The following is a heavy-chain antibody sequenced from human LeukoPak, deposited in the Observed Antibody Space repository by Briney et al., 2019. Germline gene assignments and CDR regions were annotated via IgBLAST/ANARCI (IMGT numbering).Heavy chain of an antibody. CDR1: GGSIASGGYY. V-gene: IGHV4-31*03. Sequence: SQTLSLTCTVSGGSIASGGYYWSWLRHHPWKGLEWIGYIHYRGKTYYNPSLESRLNISVDTSKNQFSLRLESVTAADTAIYFSTRNPQYSFDRWGPGILVTVSS. CDR2: IHYRGKT. J-gene: IGHJ4*02. CDR3: TRNPQYSFDR.